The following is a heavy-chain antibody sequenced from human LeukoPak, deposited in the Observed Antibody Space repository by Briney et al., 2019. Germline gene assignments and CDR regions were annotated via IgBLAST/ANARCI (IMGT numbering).Heavy chain of an antibody. D-gene: IGHD3-3*01. CDR1: GFTFSSYA. J-gene: IGHJ6*02. CDR2: ISGSGGRT. CDR3: ARDESYYYYGMDV. V-gene: IGHV3-23*01. Sequence: GGSLRLSCAASGFTFSSYAMSWVRQAPGKGLEWVSTISGSGGRTYYADSVKGRFTISRDNSKNTLYLQMNSLRAEDTAVYYCARDESYYYYGMDVWGQGTTVTVSS.